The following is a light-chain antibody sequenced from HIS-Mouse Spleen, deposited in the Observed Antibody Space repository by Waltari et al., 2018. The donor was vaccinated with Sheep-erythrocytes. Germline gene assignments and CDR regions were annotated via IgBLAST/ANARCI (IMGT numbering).Light chain of an antibody. CDR1: SSNIGAGYD. Sequence: QSVLTQPPSVSGAPGQRVTISCTGSSSNIGAGYDVHWYQQLPGTAPKLLIYGNSTRPSGVPDRVSGSKSGTSASLAITGLQAEDDADYYCQSYDSSLSGWVFGGGTKLTVL. J-gene: IGLJ3*02. CDR3: QSYDSSLSGWV. V-gene: IGLV1-40*01. CDR2: GNS.